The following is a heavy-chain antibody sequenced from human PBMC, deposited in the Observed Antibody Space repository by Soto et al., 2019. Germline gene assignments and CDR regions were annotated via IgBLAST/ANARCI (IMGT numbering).Heavy chain of an antibody. D-gene: IGHD4-4*01. CDR2: INPKSDDT. V-gene: IGHV1-2*02. J-gene: IGHJ5*02. Sequence: ASVKVSCKASGYPFSDNQIHWLRRAPGQGLEWMGRINPKSDDTNYAQKFQGRVTMTRDTSTDTAYLELTGLTSDDTATYYCARKHSLDYIRWGLDPWGQGTLVTVSS. CDR3: ARKHSLDYIRWGLDP. CDR1: GYPFSDNQ.